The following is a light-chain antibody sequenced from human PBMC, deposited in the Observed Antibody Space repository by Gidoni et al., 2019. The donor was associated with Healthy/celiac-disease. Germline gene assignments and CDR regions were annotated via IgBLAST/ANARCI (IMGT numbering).Light chain of an antibody. J-gene: IGKJ2*01. CDR1: QSVSSY. CDR3: QQRSNWPPYT. Sequence: EIVLTQSPATLSLSPGERATLSCRASQSVSSYLAWYQQKPGQAPRLLLYDASTRATGIPASFSGSGSGTDFTLTISSLEPEDFAVYYCQQRSNWPPYTFGQGTKLEIK. CDR2: DAS. V-gene: IGKV3-11*01.